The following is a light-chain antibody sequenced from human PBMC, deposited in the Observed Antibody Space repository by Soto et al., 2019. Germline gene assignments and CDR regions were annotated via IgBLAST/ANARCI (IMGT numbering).Light chain of an antibody. V-gene: IGLV1-40*01. CDR1: RSKIGAGFD. CDR3: QSYYNRLSGSVV. CDR2: GNT. Sequence: QSVLTQPPSVSGAPGPTVTISCAGSRSKIGAGFDVHWYQHFPGKVPQLVIYGNTNRPSGSPERFYASKSGNSASLTIAGHQAEDEADFSCQSYYNRLSGSVVFCGGTKVTVL. J-gene: IGLJ2*01.